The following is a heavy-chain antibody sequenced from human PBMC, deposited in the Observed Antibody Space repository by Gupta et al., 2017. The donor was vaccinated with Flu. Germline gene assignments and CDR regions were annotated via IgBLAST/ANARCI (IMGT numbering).Heavy chain of an antibody. V-gene: IGHV4-31*02. D-gene: IGHD2-21*01. Sequence: QSPGKGLEWMGYIDYSGTTHHNPSLKGRLTISGDTSKNQFSLNLRSVTAADTAVYYCAREKACGCECHNWIDTWGRGILVTVSS. CDR3: AREKACGCECHNWIDT. CDR2: IDYSGTT. J-gene: IGHJ5*02.